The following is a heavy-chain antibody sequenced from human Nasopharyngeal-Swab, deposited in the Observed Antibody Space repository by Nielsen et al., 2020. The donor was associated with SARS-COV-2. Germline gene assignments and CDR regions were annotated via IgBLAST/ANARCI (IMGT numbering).Heavy chain of an antibody. J-gene: IGHJ4*02. CDR2: ISSSSSYI. CDR3: AKEEWDGDYDY. Sequence: EGSLRLSCAASGFTFSSYSMNWVRQAPGKGLEWVSSISSSSSYIYYADSVKGRFTISRDNAKNSLYLQMNSLRAEDTAVYYCAKEEWDGDYDYWGQGTLVTVSS. CDR1: GFTFSSYS. D-gene: IGHD4-17*01. V-gene: IGHV3-21*04.